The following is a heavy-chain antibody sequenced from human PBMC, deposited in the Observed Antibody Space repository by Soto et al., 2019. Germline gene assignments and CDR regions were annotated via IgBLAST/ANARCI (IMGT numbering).Heavy chain of an antibody. V-gene: IGHV4-4*07. CDR2: VYASGST. D-gene: IGHD2-21*01. CDR1: DDSFSDYY. CDR3: ARGRDWAYFFDY. Sequence: PSETLSLTCSVSDDSFSDYYWNWIRQPAGKGLEWIGRVYASGSTDYNPSLKGRLTMSVDTSKKQFSLNLTSVTAADTAVYYCARGRDWAYFFDYWGQGTMVTVYS. J-gene: IGHJ4*02.